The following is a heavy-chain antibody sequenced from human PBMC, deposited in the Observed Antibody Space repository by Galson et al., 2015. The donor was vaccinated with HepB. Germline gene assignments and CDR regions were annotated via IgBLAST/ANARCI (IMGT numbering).Heavy chain of an antibody. CDR1: GFTFSSYG. D-gene: IGHD3-22*01. J-gene: IGHJ6*02. Sequence: SLRLSCAASGFTFSSYGMHWVRQAPGKGLEWVAVIWYDGSNKYYADSVKGRFTISRDNSKNTLYLQMNSLRAEDTAVYYCARDFKDGLFLKYSNYGMDVWGQGTTVTVSS. V-gene: IGHV3-33*01. CDR3: ARDFKDGLFLKYSNYGMDV. CDR2: IWYDGSNK.